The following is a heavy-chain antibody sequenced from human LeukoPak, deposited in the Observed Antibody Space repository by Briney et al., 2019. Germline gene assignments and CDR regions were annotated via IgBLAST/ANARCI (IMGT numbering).Heavy chain of an antibody. V-gene: IGHV3-48*03. J-gene: IGHJ4*02. Sequence: GGSLTQTFAASGFTFCSYELHWVRQAPGKGLQWVSYISSSGSTIYYADSVKGRFTISRDNAKNSLFLEMNGLRAEDTAVYYCASLYSIGWRQGIDYWGQGTLVTVSS. CDR3: ASLYSIGWRQGIDY. D-gene: IGHD6-19*01. CDR2: ISSSGSTI. CDR1: GFTFCSYE.